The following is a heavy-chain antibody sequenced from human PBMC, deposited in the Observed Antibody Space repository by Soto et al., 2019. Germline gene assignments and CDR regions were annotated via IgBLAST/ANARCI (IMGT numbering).Heavy chain of an antibody. CDR1: GYSFTSYC. CDR2: IYPGDSDT. D-gene: IGHD3-22*01. V-gene: IGHV5-51*01. CDR3: ARLIYDSSGSGAFDI. J-gene: IGHJ3*02. Sequence: GESLKISCKGSGYSFTSYCIGWVRQMPGKGLECMGIIYPGDSDTRYSPSFQGQVTISADKSISTAYLQWSSLKASDTAMYYCARLIYDSSGSGAFDIWGQGTMVTVSS.